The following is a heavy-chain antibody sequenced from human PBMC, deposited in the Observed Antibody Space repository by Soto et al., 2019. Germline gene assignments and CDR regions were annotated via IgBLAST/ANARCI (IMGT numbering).Heavy chain of an antibody. CDR3: AREDTAMPCSY. CDR1: GYTFTGYY. J-gene: IGHJ4*02. V-gene: IGHV1-18*04. CDR2: ISAYNGNT. Sequence: ASVKVSCKASGYTFTGYYVHWVREAPGQGLEWMGWISAYNGNTNYAQKLQGRVTMTTDTSTSTAYMELRSLRSDDTAVYYCAREDTAMPCSYWGQGTLVTVSS. D-gene: IGHD5-18*01.